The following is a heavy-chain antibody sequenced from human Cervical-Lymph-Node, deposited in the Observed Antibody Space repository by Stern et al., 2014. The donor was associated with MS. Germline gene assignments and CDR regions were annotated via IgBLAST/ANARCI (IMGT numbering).Heavy chain of an antibody. CDR2: IRTKSYNRAT. D-gene: IGHD3-16*01. CDR1: GFNFGDYA. Sequence: EVQLVESGGGLVQPGRSLRLSCAASGFNFGDYAMSWFRQAPGKGLEWVGVIRTKSYNRATEFAASLKGRFTISRDDSRSIAYLQMNSLKTEDTAVYYCSRGLIRLYYWGQGSLVTVSS. CDR3: SRGLIRLYY. V-gene: IGHV3-49*03. J-gene: IGHJ4*02.